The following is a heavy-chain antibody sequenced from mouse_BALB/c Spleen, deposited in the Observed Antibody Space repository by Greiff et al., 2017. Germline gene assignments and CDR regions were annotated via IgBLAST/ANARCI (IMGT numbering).Heavy chain of an antibody. CDR2: FYPGSGSI. V-gene: IGHV1-62-2*01. J-gene: IGHJ4*01. Sequence: QVQLQQSGAELVKPGASVKLSCKASGYTFTEYIIHWVKQRSGQGLEWIGWFYPGSGSIKYNEKVKDKATLTADKSSSTVYMELSRLTSEDSAVYFCARHEEDGYSSYYYAMEYWGQGTSVTVSS. CDR1: GYTFTEYI. D-gene: IGHD2-3*01. CDR3: ARHEEDGYSSYYYAMEY.